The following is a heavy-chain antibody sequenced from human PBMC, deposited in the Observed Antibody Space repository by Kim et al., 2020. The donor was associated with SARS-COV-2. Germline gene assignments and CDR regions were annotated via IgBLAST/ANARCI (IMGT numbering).Heavy chain of an antibody. CDR3: ARSLYDSSGYYLL. J-gene: IGHJ4*02. Sequence: SVKVSCKASGGTFSSYAISWVRQAPGQGLEWMGRIIPILGIANYAQKFQGRVTITADKSTSTAYMELSSLRSEDTAVYYCARSLYDSSGYYLLWGQGTLVTVSS. CDR1: GGTFSSYA. D-gene: IGHD3-22*01. V-gene: IGHV1-69*04. CDR2: IIPILGIA.